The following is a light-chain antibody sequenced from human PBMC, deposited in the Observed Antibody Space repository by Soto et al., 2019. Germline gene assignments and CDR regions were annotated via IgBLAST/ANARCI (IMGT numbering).Light chain of an antibody. Sequence: EIEMTQSPDTLSASPGERASFSCRASQSMSDDVAWYQQKPHQPPRLLIYEASTRASGVPARFSGGGSGTEFTLTICSLQSEDFAVYYCQQYSTWPRTFGQGTKV. J-gene: IGKJ1*01. V-gene: IGKV3-15*01. CDR1: QSMSDD. CDR3: QQYSTWPRT. CDR2: EAS.